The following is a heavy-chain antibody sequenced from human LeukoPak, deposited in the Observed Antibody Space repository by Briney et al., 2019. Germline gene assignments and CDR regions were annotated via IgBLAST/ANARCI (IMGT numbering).Heavy chain of an antibody. V-gene: IGHV3-23*01. CDR2: ISGSGGST. Sequence: GGSLRLSCAASGLTFSSYAMSWVRQAPGKGLEWVSTISGSGGSTYYADSVKGRFTISRDNSKNTLYVQMNSLRAEDTAVYYCAREALASYYFDYWGQGTLVTVSS. CDR1: GLTFSSYA. CDR3: AREALASYYFDY. J-gene: IGHJ4*02. D-gene: IGHD6-6*01.